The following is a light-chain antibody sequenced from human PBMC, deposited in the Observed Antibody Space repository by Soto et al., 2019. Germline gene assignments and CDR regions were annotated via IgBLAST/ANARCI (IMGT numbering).Light chain of an antibody. CDR3: SSYTSISSLGI. V-gene: IGLV2-14*01. Sequence: QSVLTQPASVSGSLGQSITISCTGTGSDVGSYKYVSWYQQHPGKAPKLIIFEVSNRPSGVSDRFSGSKSGNTASLTISGLQAEDDAHYFCSSYTSISSLGIFGTGTKVTV. CDR2: EVS. J-gene: IGLJ1*01. CDR1: GSDVGSYKY.